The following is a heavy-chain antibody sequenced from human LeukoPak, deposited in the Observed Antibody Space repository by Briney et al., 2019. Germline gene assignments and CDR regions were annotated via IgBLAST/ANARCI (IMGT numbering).Heavy chain of an antibody. CDR2: IYTSGST. Sequence: SETLSLTCTVSGGSISSCYWSWIRQPAGKGLEWIGRIYTSGSTNYNPSLKSRVTMSVDTSKNQFSLKLSSVTAADTAVYYCARDGSNHRTDFDIWGQGTMVTVSS. V-gene: IGHV4-4*07. CDR3: ARDGSNHRTDFDI. D-gene: IGHD1-1*01. J-gene: IGHJ3*02. CDR1: GGSISSCY.